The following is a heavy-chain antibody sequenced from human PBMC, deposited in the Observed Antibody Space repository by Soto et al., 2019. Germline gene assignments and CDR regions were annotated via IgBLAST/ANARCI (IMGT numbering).Heavy chain of an antibody. Sequence: ASVKVSCKASGYTFTSYGISWVRQAPGQGREWMGWISAYNGNTNYAQKLQGRVTMTTDTSTSTAYMELRSLRSEDTAVYYCARGGLFMTTVTTIYYYYGMDVWGQGTTVTVSS. CDR3: ARGGLFMTTVTTIYYYYGMDV. D-gene: IGHD4-17*01. CDR1: GYTFTSYG. V-gene: IGHV1-18*04. CDR2: ISAYNGNT. J-gene: IGHJ6*02.